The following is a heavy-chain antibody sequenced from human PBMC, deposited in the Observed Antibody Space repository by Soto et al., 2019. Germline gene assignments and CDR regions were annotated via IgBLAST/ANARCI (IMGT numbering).Heavy chain of an antibody. D-gene: IGHD3-22*01. CDR2: IWYDGTNK. CDR1: GFTFSTYG. V-gene: IGHV3-33*06. Sequence: GGSLRLSCAASGFTFSTYGMHWVRQAPGKGLEWVALIWYDGTNKYYAASVRGRFTISRDNSKNALYLQMNSLRAEDTAVYYCAKDRDSSALEYWGQGTLVTVSS. CDR3: AKDRDSSALEY. J-gene: IGHJ4*02.